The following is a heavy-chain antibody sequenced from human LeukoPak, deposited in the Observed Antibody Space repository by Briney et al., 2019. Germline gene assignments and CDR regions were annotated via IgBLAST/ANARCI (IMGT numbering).Heavy chain of an antibody. J-gene: IGHJ4*02. CDR1: GDSVSSNTAG. CDR2: TYYRSKWYN. CDR3: AGGKQWIDH. V-gene: IGHV6-1*01. Sequence: SQTLSLTCAISGDSVSSNTAGWNWIRQSPSSGLEWLGRTYYRSKWYNEYAVSVKSRITINPDTSKNQFSLQLNSVTPEDTAVYYCAGGKQWIDHWGQGTLVTVSS. D-gene: IGHD6-19*01.